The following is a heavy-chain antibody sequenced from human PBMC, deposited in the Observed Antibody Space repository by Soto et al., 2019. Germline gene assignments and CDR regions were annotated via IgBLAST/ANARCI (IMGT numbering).Heavy chain of an antibody. Sequence: QVQLQESGPGLVKPSETLSLTCTVSGDSISRYYWSWIPLPPGKGLEWIAYIFYSGETNYNPSVKSRVTISVDRTKNQFSLKLSSVTAADTAVYYCARDQGGEFLEGSGMDVWGQGTTVTVSS. J-gene: IGHJ6*02. CDR1: GDSISRYY. D-gene: IGHD3-10*01. V-gene: IGHV4-59*01. CDR3: ARDQGGEFLEGSGMDV. CDR2: IFYSGET.